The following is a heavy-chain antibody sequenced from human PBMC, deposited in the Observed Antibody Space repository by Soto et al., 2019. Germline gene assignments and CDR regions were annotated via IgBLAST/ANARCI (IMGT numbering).Heavy chain of an antibody. CDR2: IIPIFGTA. D-gene: IGHD3-3*01. Sequence: ASVKVSCKASGCTFSSYAISWVRQAPGQGLEWMGGIIPIFGTANYAQKFQGRVTITADESTSTAYMELSSLRSEDTAVYYCARVFGVETYSHPNYSYYGMDVWGQGTTVTVSS. V-gene: IGHV1-69*13. CDR1: GCTFSSYA. J-gene: IGHJ6*01. CDR3: ARVFGVETYSHPNYSYYGMDV.